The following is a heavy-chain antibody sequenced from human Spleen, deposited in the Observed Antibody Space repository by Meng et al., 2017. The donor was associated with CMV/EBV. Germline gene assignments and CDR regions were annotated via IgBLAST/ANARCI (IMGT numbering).Heavy chain of an antibody. D-gene: IGHD1-26*01. CDR2: IIPIFGTA. J-gene: IGHJ4*02. V-gene: IGHV1-69*01. CDR3: ARGRSGSYSGSAF. CDR1: GGTFSSYA. Sequence: GRLVPSGAGGKKPGASVKVSCKASGGTFSSYAISWVRQAPGQGLEWMGGIIPIFGTANYAQKFQGRVTITADESTSTACMELSSLRSEDTAVYYCARGRSGSYSGSAFWGQGTLVTVSS.